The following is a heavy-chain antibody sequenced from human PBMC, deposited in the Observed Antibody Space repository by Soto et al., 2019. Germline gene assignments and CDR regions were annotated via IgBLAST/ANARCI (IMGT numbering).Heavy chain of an antibody. Sequence: PGGTLRLSCAVSGFGFRPHAMPWVRQAPGKGLEWLSSITNTGLTTHYADSVKGRFTISRENSRNTLHLQMNNLRVDDTAIYYCAKGFDYGDTKHIDHWGQGTLVTVSS. V-gene: IGHV3-23*01. CDR1: GFGFRPHA. J-gene: IGHJ4*02. D-gene: IGHD4-17*01. CDR3: AKGFDYGDTKHIDH. CDR2: ITNTGLTT.